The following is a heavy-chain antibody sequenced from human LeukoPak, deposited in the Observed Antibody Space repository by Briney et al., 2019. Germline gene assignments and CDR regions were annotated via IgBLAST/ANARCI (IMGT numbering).Heavy chain of an antibody. J-gene: IGHJ4*02. CDR1: GFTFDDYA. CDR3: AKGYSGSYYSPPIFDY. V-gene: IGHV3-9*03. CDR2: INWNSGSI. D-gene: IGHD1-26*01. Sequence: HSGRSLRLSCAASGFTFDDYAMHWVRQGPGKGLEWVSSINWNSGSIGYADSVKGRFTISRDNAKNSLSLQMNSLRAEDMALYYCAKGYSGSYYSPPIFDYWGQGTLVTVSS.